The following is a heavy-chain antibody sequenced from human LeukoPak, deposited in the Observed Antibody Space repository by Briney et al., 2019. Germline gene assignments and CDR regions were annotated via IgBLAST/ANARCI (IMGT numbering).Heavy chain of an antibody. V-gene: IGHV3-66*04. J-gene: IGHJ6*02. CDR3: TRLEGVAYGMDV. Sequence: SGGSLRLSCAASGFTVSNNYMTWVRQAPGKGPEWVSLIYSGGSTYYADSVKGRFTISRDDSKNTAYLQMNSLKTEDTAVYYCTRLEGVAYGMDVWGQGTTVTVSS. CDR2: IYSGGST. CDR1: GFTVSNNY.